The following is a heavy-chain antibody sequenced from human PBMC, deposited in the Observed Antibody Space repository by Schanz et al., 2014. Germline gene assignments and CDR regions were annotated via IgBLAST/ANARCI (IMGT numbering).Heavy chain of an antibody. Sequence: QVFLAESGGGVVQPGRSLRLSCAASGFTFSQYGMHWVRQSPGKGLEWVALISYDGSNKYYADSVKGRFTISRDSSKNTLYLQMNSLRAEDTAVYYCARDMTSMGESGFYYYGMDVWGQGTTATVSS. CDR2: ISYDGSNK. J-gene: IGHJ6*02. D-gene: IGHD1-26*01. V-gene: IGHV3-30*03. CDR1: GFTFSQYG. CDR3: ARDMTSMGESGFYYYGMDV.